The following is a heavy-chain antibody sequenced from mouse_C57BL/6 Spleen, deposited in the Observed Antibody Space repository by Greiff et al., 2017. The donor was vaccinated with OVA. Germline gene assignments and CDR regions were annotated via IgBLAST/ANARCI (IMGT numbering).Heavy chain of an antibody. D-gene: IGHD1-1*01. CDR1: GFNIKDYY. J-gene: IGHJ3*01. Sequence: EVQLQQSGAELVKPGASVKLSCTASGFNIKDYYMHWVKQRTEQGLEWIGRIDPEDGETKYVPKFQGKATISADTSSNTAYLQLSSLTSEDTAGYYCARGVGWFAYWGQGTLVTVSA. CDR2: IDPEDGET. V-gene: IGHV14-2*01. CDR3: ARGVGWFAY.